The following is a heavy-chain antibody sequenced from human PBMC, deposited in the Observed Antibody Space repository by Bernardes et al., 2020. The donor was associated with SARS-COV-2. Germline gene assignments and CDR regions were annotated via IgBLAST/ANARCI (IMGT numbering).Heavy chain of an antibody. V-gene: IGHV3-49*03. D-gene: IGHD6-13*01. Sequence: GGSLRLSCTASGFTFGDYAMSWFRQAPGKGLEWVGFIRSKAYGWTTEYAASVKCRFTISRDDSKIIAYLQMNSLKTEDTAVYYCTRNTSSWPDYGGQGTLVTVSS. CDR3: TRNTSSWPDY. J-gene: IGHJ4*02. CDR2: IRSKAYGWTT. CDR1: GFTFGDYA.